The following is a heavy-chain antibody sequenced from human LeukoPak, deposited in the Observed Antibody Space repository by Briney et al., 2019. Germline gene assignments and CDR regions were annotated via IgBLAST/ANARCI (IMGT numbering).Heavy chain of an antibody. CDR2: ISSSSSYI. CDR1: GFTFSSYS. J-gene: IGHJ4*02. CDR3: ARDLGRAAVANFDY. V-gene: IGHV3-21*01. Sequence: GGSLRLSCAASGFTFSSYSMNWVRQAPGKGLEWVSSISSSSSYIYYADSVKGRFTISRDNAKNSLYLQMNSLRAEDTAVYYCARDLGRAAVANFDYWGQGALVTVSS. D-gene: IGHD6-19*01.